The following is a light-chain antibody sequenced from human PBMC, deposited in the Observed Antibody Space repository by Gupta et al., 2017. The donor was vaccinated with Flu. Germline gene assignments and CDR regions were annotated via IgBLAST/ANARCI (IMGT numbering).Light chain of an antibody. CDR1: NNDVGNYDY. Sequence: SVTNSCTGTNNDVGNYDYVSSYQQHPGKAPKLMIYGVTKRPSGVPDRFSGSKSGNTASLAISGRQGEDEANYYSCTDAGTFTFVFGGGTKLTVL. CDR2: GVT. CDR3: CTDAGTFTFV. J-gene: IGLJ2*01. V-gene: IGLV2-11*03.